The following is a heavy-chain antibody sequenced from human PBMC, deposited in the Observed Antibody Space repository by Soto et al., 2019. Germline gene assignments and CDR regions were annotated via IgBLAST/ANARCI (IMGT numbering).Heavy chain of an antibody. CDR3: AKGRLYSSLLFLHPLYGMDV. D-gene: IGHD6-19*01. J-gene: IGHJ6*02. CDR2: ISVNGENT. Sequence: EVQLLESGGGLVQPGGSLRLSCAASGFIFRSHAISWVRQAPGKGLEWISTISVNGENTYYADSVKGQLTISRDNSKNTVYLQMNNLRGEDTAVNYCAKGRLYSSLLFLHPLYGMDVWGQGATVTVSS. CDR1: GFIFRSHA. V-gene: IGHV3-23*01.